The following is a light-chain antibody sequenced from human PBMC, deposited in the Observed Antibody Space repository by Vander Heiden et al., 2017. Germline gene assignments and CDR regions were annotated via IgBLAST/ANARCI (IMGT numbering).Light chain of an antibody. J-gene: IGLJ2*01. CDR1: KLGDKY. Sequence: SYELTQPPSVSVSPGQTASITCSGDKLGDKYACWYQQKPGQSPGRGIYQDSKRPSGIPERFSGSNSGKKANLTISGTQAMDESYDYCPAWNSSTWVFGGGTKLTVL. V-gene: IGLV3-1*01. CDR2: QDS. CDR3: PAWNSSTWV.